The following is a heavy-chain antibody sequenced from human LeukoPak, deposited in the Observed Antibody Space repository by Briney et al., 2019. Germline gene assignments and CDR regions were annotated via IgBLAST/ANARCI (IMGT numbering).Heavy chain of an antibody. V-gene: IGHV3-11*01. Sequence: GGSLRLSCAASGFTFSDYYMSWIRQAPGKGLEWVSYISSSGSTIYYADSVKGRFTISRDNGKNSLYLQMNSLRAEDTAVYYCAGSYYYDSSEYWGQGTLVTVSS. CDR1: GFTFSDYY. J-gene: IGHJ4*02. D-gene: IGHD3-22*01. CDR3: AGSYYYDSSEY. CDR2: ISSSGSTI.